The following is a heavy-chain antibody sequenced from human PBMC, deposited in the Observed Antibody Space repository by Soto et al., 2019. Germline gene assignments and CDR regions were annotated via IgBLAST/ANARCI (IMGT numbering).Heavy chain of an antibody. J-gene: IGHJ6*02. CDR1: GGTFSSYA. CDR3: ASHTGSSPEGRYYYGMDV. V-gene: IGHV1-69*12. CDR2: IIPIFGTA. Sequence: QVQLVQSGAEVKKPGSSVKVSCKASGGTFSSYAISWVRQAPGQGLEWMGGIIPIFGTADYAQTFQGRVTITADESTSTAYMELSSLRSEDTAVYYCASHTGSSPEGRYYYGMDVWSQGTTVTVSS. D-gene: IGHD1-26*01.